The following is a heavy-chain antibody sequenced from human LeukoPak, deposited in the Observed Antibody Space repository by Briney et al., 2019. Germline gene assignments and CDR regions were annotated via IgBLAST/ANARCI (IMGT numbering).Heavy chain of an antibody. CDR3: ARIAKQSSSWYLSYYYYMDV. V-gene: IGHV3-7*01. CDR2: IKQDGSEK. J-gene: IGHJ6*03. Sequence: GGSLRLSCAVSGVNFSSYWMSWVRQAPGKGLEWVANIKQDGSEKYYVDSVKGRFTISRDNAKNSLYLQMNSLRAEDTAVYYCARIAKQSSSWYLSYYYYMDVWGKGTTVTVSS. CDR1: GVNFSSYW. D-gene: IGHD6-13*01.